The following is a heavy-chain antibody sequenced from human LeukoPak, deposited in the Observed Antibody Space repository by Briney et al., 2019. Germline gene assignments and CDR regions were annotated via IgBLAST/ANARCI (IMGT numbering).Heavy chain of an antibody. CDR3: ARDGTVTAGPFDP. V-gene: IGHV3-33*01. Sequence: PGRSLRLSCAAPGIPFSSFCRPWLRQAPGKGLEWVAFIWYDGSNKYYADSVKGRFTISRDNSKNALYLQMNSLTAEDTAVYYCARDGTVTAGPFDPWGGGTLVTVSS. D-gene: IGHD4-17*01. J-gene: IGHJ5*02. CDR2: IWYDGSNK. CDR1: GIPFSSFC.